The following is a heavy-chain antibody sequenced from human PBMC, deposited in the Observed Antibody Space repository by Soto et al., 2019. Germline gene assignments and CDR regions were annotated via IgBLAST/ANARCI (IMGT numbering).Heavy chain of an antibody. Sequence: TGGSLRLSCAASEFTFSSFAMSWVRQAPGKGLEWVSTFRGSGGGTYYADSVRGRFTISRDNSKSTLYLQMNSLRAEDTAVYYCAKGVIPPTPYAFDIWGQGTMVNVSS. J-gene: IGHJ3*02. V-gene: IGHV3-23*01. CDR2: FRGSGGGT. D-gene: IGHD3-16*02. CDR3: AKGVIPPTPYAFDI. CDR1: EFTFSSFA.